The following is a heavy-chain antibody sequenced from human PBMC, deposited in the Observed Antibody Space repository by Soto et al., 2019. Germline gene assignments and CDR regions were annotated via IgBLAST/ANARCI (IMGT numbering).Heavy chain of an antibody. J-gene: IGHJ3*02. CDR1: GGSFSGYY. Sequence: SETLSLTCAVYGGSFSGYYWSWIRQPPGKGLEWIGYIYYSGSTYYNPSLKSRVTISVDTSKNQFSLKLSSVTAADTAVYYCARLFYYDSSGYYLHPPDAFDIWGQGTMVTVSS. D-gene: IGHD3-22*01. CDR3: ARLFYYDSSGYYLHPPDAFDI. CDR2: IYYSGST. V-gene: IGHV4-34*09.